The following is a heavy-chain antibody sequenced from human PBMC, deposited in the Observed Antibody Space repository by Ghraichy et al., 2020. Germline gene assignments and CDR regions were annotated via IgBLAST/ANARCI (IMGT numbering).Heavy chain of an antibody. Sequence: GGSLRLSCAASGFTLDDYTMHWVRQAPGKGLEWVSLITWNGGSTYYGDSVKGRFTASRDNSKNSLFLQMNSLRTEDTALYYCAAEYYYDSSGSFHYWGQGTLVTVSS. D-gene: IGHD3-22*01. CDR1: GFTLDDYT. CDR3: AAEYYYDSSGSFHY. J-gene: IGHJ4*02. V-gene: IGHV3-43*01. CDR2: ITWNGGST.